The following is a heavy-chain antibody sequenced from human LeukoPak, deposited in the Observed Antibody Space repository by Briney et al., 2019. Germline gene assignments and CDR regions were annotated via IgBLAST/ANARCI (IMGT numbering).Heavy chain of an antibody. D-gene: IGHD1-26*01. CDR3: AKESSWEGPKNWFDP. CDR2: ISSSGSTI. J-gene: IGHJ5*02. CDR1: GFTFSDYY. Sequence: GGSLRLSCAASGFTFSDYYMSWIRQAPGKGLEWVSYISSSGSTIYYADSVKGRFTISRDNSKNTLYLQMNSLRAEDTAVYYCAKESSWEGPKNWFDPWGQGTLVTVSS. V-gene: IGHV3-11*01.